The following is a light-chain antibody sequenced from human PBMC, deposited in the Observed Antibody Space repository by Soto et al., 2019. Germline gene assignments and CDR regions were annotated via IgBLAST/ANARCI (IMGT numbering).Light chain of an antibody. CDR3: QHYGYPQWT. Sequence: EIVFTQSPCTLSLSPGERATLSCRASQSVSSSYLAWYQQKPGQAPRLLIYGASSRATGIPDRFSGSGSGTDFTLTICRLEPEDFAVYYCQHYGYPQWTFCQGTKVDIK. V-gene: IGKV3-20*01. CDR2: GAS. J-gene: IGKJ1*01. CDR1: QSVSSSY.